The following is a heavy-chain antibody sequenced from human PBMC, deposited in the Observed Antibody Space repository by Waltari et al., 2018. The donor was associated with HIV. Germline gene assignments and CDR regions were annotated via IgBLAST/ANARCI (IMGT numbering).Heavy chain of an antibody. D-gene: IGHD6-19*01. CDR3: ARRLFEEQWLLTPAYYCDY. J-gene: IGHJ4*02. Sequence: EVQLVQSGAEVKKPGESLKISCKGSGYSFTSYWIGWVRQMPGKGLEWMGIIYPGDSDTRYSPSFQGQVTISADKSISTAYLQWSSLKASDTAMYYCARRLFEEQWLLTPAYYCDYWGQGTLVTVSS. CDR1: GYSFTSYW. CDR2: IYPGDSDT. V-gene: IGHV5-51*03.